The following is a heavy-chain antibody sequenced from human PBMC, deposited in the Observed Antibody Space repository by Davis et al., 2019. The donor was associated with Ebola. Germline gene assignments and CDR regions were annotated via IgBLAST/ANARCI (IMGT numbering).Heavy chain of an antibody. D-gene: IGHD3-10*01. CDR3: ARREAGSIDY. J-gene: IGHJ4*02. V-gene: IGHV3-74*01. Sequence: PGGSLRLSCVASGFPFITFDMSWVRQAPGKGLLWVSGITSDGSARSYADSVRGRFTIFRDNAKSTMYLQMNSLTAEDTAVYYCARREAGSIDYWGLGTLVTVSS. CDR1: GFPFITFD. CDR2: ITSDGSAR.